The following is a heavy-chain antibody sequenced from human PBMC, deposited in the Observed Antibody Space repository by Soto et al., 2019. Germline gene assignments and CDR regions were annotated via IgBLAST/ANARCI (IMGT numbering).Heavy chain of an antibody. CDR3: ARGASYSSSSEVSFDI. CDR1: GFTFSSYA. Sequence: GGSLRLSCAASGFTFSSYAMHWVRQAPGKGLEWVAVISYDGSNKYYADSVKGRFTISRDNSKNTLYLQMNSLRAEDTAVYYFARGASYSSSSEVSFDIWGQGTMVTVSS. J-gene: IGHJ3*02. D-gene: IGHD6-6*01. CDR2: ISYDGSNK. V-gene: IGHV3-30*04.